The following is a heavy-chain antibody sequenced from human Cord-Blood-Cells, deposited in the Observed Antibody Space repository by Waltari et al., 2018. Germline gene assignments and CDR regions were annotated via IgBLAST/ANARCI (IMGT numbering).Heavy chain of an antibody. Sequence: VSLVVSGGGVVQPGGSLGLCCAVSVLTFRGSWRHWDSQASVKGLRWFSTFKSNWSSTPYAVSVEGRFTSPRDTANNTLYLQMNSLRAEDTAVYYCARDRGCDRLFDYWGQGTLVTVSS. V-gene: IGHV3-74*01. J-gene: IGHJ4*02. CDR3: ARDRGCDRLFDY. CDR2: FKSNWSST. D-gene: IGHD3-10*01. CDR1: VLTFRGSW.